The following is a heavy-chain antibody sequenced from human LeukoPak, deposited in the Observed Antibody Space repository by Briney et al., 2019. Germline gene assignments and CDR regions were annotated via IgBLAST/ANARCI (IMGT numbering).Heavy chain of an antibody. CDR3: AKDAVGATAYYFDY. CDR1: GASLARDMYH. Sequence: ETLSLTCTVSGASLARDMYHWGWVRQAPGKGLEWVSAISSSGDTYYAGSVKGRFTISRDNSKNTLYLQMNSLRAEDTAVYYCAKDAVGATAYYFDYWGQGTLVTVSS. CDR2: ISSSGDT. V-gene: IGHV3-23*01. D-gene: IGHD1-26*01. J-gene: IGHJ4*02.